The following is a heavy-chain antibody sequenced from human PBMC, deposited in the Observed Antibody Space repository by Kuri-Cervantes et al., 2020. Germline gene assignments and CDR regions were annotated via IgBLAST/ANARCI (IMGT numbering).Heavy chain of an antibody. J-gene: IGHJ4*02. D-gene: IGHD3-10*01. CDR1: GYTFTSYD. CDR2: ISAYNGNI. CDR3: ARGYYGSGSYYNAPGY. Sequence: ASVNVSCKASGYTFTSYDINWVRQATGQGLEWMGWISAYNGNINYAQKLQGRVTMTTDTSTSTAYMELRSLRSDDTAVYYCARGYYGSGSYYNAPGYWGQGTLVTVSS. V-gene: IGHV1-18*01.